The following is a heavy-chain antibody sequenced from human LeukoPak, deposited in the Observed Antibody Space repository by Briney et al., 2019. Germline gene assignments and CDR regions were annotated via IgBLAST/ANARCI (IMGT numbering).Heavy chain of an antibody. V-gene: IGHV3-66*01. Sequence: GGSLGLSCAASGFTVSRIFMSWVRQAPGKGLEWVSVIYSSGNTYYADSAKGRFTISRDNSKNTLYLQMNNLRAEDTAVYFCARTNGHGGNFFDYWGQGTLVTVSS. J-gene: IGHJ4*02. D-gene: IGHD4-23*01. CDR1: GFTVSRIF. CDR2: IYSSGNT. CDR3: ARTNGHGGNFFDY.